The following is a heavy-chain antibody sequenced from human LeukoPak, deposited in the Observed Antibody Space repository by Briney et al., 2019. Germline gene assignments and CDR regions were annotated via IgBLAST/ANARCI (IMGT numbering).Heavy chain of an antibody. CDR1: GGSFSGYY. D-gene: IGHD6-19*01. CDR2: INHSGST. Sequence: PSETLSLTCAVYGGSFSGYYWSWIRQPPGKGLEWIGEINHSGSTNYNPSLKSRVTISVDTSKNQFSLKLSSVTAADTAVYYCARLGYSSGWPHYYYYGMDVWGQGTTVTVSS. V-gene: IGHV4-34*01. CDR3: ARLGYSSGWPHYYYYGMDV. J-gene: IGHJ6*02.